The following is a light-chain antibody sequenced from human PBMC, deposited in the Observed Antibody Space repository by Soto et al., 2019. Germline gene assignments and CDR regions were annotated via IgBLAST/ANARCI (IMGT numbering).Light chain of an antibody. V-gene: IGLV1-47*01. CDR1: SSNIGSYY. J-gene: IGLJ3*02. Sequence: QSVLTQPPSASGTPGQRVTISCSGSSSNIGSYYVYWYQQLPGTAPKLLIYRNNHRPSGVPDRFSGSKSGTSASLAISGLRSEDEAHYYCAAWDDSLSGQVFGGGTKVTVL. CDR2: RNN. CDR3: AAWDDSLSGQV.